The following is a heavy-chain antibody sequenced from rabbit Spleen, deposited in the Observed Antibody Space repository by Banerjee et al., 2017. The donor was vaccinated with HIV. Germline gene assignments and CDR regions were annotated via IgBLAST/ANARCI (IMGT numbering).Heavy chain of an antibody. D-gene: IGHD1-1*01. CDR1: GFSFSNKAV. J-gene: IGHJ4*01. CDR2: INAVTGKA. Sequence: QEQLVESGGGLVKPEGSLKLSCIASGFSFSNKAVMCWVRQAPGKGLEWIACINAVTGKAVYASWAKGRFTFSKTSSTTVTLQMTSLTAADTATYFCASDLDGVIGWNFGWWGQGTLVTVS. CDR3: ASDLDGVIGWNFGW. V-gene: IGHV1S45*01.